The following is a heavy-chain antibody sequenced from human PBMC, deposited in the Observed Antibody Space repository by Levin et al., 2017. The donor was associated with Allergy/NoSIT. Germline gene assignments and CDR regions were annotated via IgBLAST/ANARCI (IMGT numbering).Heavy chain of an antibody. CDR1: GYTFTSYG. J-gene: IGHJ4*02. CDR3: ARVGHYGDYFDY. D-gene: IGHD4-17*01. CDR2: LLSYHGTP. Sequence: SVKVSCKASGYTFTSYGISWVRQAPGQGLEWMVCLLSYHGTPPSSPPLPGLVTMTTDTSTSTAYMELRSLRSDDTAVYYCARVGHYGDYFDYWGQGTLVTVSS. V-gene: IGHV1-18*01.